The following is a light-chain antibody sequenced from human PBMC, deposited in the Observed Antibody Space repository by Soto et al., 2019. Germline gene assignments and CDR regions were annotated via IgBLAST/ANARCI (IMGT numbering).Light chain of an antibody. CDR1: QGISSY. J-gene: IGKJ4*01. CDR3: QQYYSYPRT. Sequence: AIRMTQSPSSFSASTGDRVTITCRASQGISSYLAWYQQNPGKAPKLLIYAASTLQSGVPSMFSGSGSGTDFTLTISCLQSEDFATYYCQQYYSYPRTFGGGTKVEIK. CDR2: AAS. V-gene: IGKV1-8*01.